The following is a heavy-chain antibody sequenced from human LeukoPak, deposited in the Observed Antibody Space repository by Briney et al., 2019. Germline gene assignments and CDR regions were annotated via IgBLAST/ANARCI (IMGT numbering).Heavy chain of an antibody. CDR3: ARGVIPKYSSGWYYYYYGMDV. J-gene: IGHJ6*02. D-gene: IGHD6-19*01. CDR2: INHSGST. V-gene: IGHV4-34*01. CDR1: GGSFSGYY. Sequence: SETLSLTCAVYGGSFSGYYWSWIRQPPGKGLEWIGEINHSGSTNYNPSLKSRVTISVDTSKNQFSLKLSSVTAADTAVYYCARGVIPKYSSGWYYYYYGMDVWGQGTTVTVSS.